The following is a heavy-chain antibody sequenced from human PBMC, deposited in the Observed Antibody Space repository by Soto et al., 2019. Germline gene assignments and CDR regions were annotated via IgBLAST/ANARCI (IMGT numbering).Heavy chain of an antibody. Sequence: SDTLSLTCTVSGGSISSYYWSWIRQPPGKGLEWIGYIYYSGSTNYNPSLKSRVTISVDASKNQFSLKLSSVTAADTAVYYCARSYYDSSGYYSIDYWGQGTLVTVSS. J-gene: IGHJ4*02. CDR3: ARSYYDSSGYYSIDY. V-gene: IGHV4-59*01. CDR2: IYYSGST. D-gene: IGHD3-22*01. CDR1: GGSISSYY.